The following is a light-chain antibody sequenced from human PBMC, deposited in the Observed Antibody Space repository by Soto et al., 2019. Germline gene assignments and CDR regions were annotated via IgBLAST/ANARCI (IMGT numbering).Light chain of an antibody. V-gene: IGLV1-47*01. CDR3: AAWDDSLSAVV. Sequence: QSVLTQPPSASGTPGQRVTISCSGSRSNIGSNYVYWYQQLPGSAPKLLIYRNDQRPSRVPDRFSASKSGTAASLAISGLRSEDEADYHCAAWDDSLSAVVFGGGTQLTVL. J-gene: IGLJ2*01. CDR2: RND. CDR1: RSNIGSNY.